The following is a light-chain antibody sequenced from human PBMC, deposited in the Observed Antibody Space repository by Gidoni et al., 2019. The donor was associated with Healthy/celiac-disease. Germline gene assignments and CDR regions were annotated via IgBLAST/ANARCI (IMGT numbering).Light chain of an antibody. J-gene: IGKJ4*01. CDR1: QSVSSY. CDR2: DAS. V-gene: IGKV3-11*01. Sequence: ESVLTQSPATLSLSPGERATLSCRASQSVSSYLAWYQQKPGQAPRLLIYDASNRATGIPARFSVSGSGTDFTLTISCLEPEDFAVYYCQQRSNWLTFGGGTKVEIK. CDR3: QQRSNWLT.